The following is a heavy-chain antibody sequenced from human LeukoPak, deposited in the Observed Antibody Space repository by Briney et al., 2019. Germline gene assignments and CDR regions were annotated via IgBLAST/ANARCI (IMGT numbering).Heavy chain of an antibody. D-gene: IGHD1-1*01. J-gene: IGHJ5*02. CDR1: GGSISSGGYY. Sequence: PSETLSLTCTVSGGSISSGGYYWSWIRQHPGKGLEWIGYIYYSGSTYYNPSLKSRVTISVDTSKNQLSLKLSSVTAADTAVYYCARRYNWNDFWFDPWGQGTLVTVSS. CDR3: ARRYNWNDFWFDP. CDR2: IYYSGST. V-gene: IGHV4-31*03.